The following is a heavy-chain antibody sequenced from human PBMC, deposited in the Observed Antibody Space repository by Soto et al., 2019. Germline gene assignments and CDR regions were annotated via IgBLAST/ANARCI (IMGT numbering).Heavy chain of an antibody. CDR1: GFTFSSYA. CDR3: AKSYSSSWSQYDY. Sequence: GGSLRLSCAASGFTFSSYAMSWVRQAPGKGLEWVSATSGSGGGTYYADSVKGRFTISRDNSKNTLYLQMNSLRAEDTAVYYCAKSYSSSWSQYDYWGQGTLVTVSS. CDR2: TSGSGGGT. D-gene: IGHD6-13*01. J-gene: IGHJ4*02. V-gene: IGHV3-23*01.